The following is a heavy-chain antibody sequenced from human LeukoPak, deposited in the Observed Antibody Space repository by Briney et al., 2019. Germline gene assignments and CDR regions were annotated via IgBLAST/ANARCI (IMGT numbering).Heavy chain of an antibody. CDR3: ARDPGGRSGWYYFDY. D-gene: IGHD6-19*01. Sequence: ASVKVSCKASGYTFTSYAMHWVRQAPGQRLEWMGWINAGNGNTKYSQEFQGRVTITRDTSASTAYMELSSLRSEDMAVYYCARDPGGRSGWYYFDYWGQGTLVTVSS. CDR1: GYTFTSYA. V-gene: IGHV1-3*03. CDR2: INAGNGNT. J-gene: IGHJ4*02.